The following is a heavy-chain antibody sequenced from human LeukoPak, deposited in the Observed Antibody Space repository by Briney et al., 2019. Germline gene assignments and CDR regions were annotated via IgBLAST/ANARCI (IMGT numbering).Heavy chain of an antibody. V-gene: IGHV1-18*01. CDR1: GYTFTSYG. J-gene: IGHJ3*02. CDR2: ISAYNGNT. D-gene: IGHD3-3*01. CDR3: ARDKTYYDFWSGYYLEGDAFDI. Sequence: GASVKVSCTASGYTFTSYGISWVRQAPGQGLEWMGWISAYNGNTNYAQKLQGRVTMTTDTSTSTAYMELRSLRSDDTAVYYCARDKTYYDFWSGYYLEGDAFDIWGQGTMVTVSS.